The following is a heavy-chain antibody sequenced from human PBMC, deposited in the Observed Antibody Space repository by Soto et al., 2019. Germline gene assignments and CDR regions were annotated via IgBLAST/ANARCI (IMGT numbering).Heavy chain of an antibody. J-gene: IGHJ4*01. V-gene: IGHV1-2*02. CDR1: GYPFSENH. Sequence: QVQLVQSGADVRKTGASVKVSCKASGYPFSENHIHWVRQAPGQGLEWMGWLNPYSGATKYAPKFQGRVTMTRDTSISTSYMEVNGLKSDDTAFYYCATARRGTVSLLADWGQGTRVTVSS. CDR2: LNPYSGAT. D-gene: IGHD4-4*01. CDR3: ATARRGTVSLLAD.